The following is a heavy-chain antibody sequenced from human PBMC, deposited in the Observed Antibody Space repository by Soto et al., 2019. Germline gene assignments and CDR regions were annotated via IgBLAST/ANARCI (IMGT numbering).Heavy chain of an antibody. CDR2: IYHAGNT. J-gene: IGHJ4*02. D-gene: IGHD1-20*01. CDR1: GDSITAYY. V-gene: IGHV4-59*08. CDR3: ARLNYYFHH. Sequence: QVQLQESGPGLVKDSETLSLTCSVSGDSITAYYWSWIRQSPGKGLEWIGYIYHAGNTNYNPSLRGRVTMSVDTSRNRCSLKLKSVTAADTAIYYCARLNYYFHHWGQGTLVTVSS.